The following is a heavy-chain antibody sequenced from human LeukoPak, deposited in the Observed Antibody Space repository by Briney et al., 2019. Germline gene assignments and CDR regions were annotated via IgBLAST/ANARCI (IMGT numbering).Heavy chain of an antibody. CDR1: GYSFFNYW. CDR3: ARQYYYDSSGYWAQPFDY. Sequence: GESLKISCVGSGYSFFNYWIGWVRQMPGKGLEWVGIIYPGDSDTRYSPSFQGQVTISADKSKSTAYLQWSSLKASDTAMYYCARQYYYDSSGYWAQPFDYWGQGTLVTVSS. D-gene: IGHD3-22*01. CDR2: IYPGDSDT. V-gene: IGHV5-51*01. J-gene: IGHJ4*02.